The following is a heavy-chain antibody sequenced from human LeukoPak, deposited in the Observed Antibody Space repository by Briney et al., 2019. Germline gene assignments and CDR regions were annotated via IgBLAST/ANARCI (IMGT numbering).Heavy chain of an antibody. D-gene: IGHD2-2*02. Sequence: GGSLRLSCSASGFTFSSYAMHWVRQAPGKGLEYVSAISSNGGSTYYADSVKDRFTISRDNSKNTLYLQMSSLRAEDMAVYYCVKVYTAAPLLTDYWGQGTLVTVSS. CDR2: ISSNGGST. CDR1: GFTFSSYA. V-gene: IGHV3-64D*06. J-gene: IGHJ4*02. CDR3: VKVYTAAPLLTDY.